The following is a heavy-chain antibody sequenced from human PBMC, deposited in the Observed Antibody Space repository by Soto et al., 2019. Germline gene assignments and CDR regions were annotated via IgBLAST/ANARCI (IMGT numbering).Heavy chain of an antibody. CDR2: ISSTTNYI. CDR1: GFTFTRYS. V-gene: IGHV3-21*06. CDR3: ARESEDLTSNFDY. J-gene: IGHJ4*02. Sequence: GGSLRLPCAASGFTFTRYSMNWVRQAPGKGLEWVSSISSTTNYIYYGDSMKGRFTISRDNGKNSLYLEMHSLRAEDTAVYYCARESEDLTSNFDYWGQGTLVTVS.